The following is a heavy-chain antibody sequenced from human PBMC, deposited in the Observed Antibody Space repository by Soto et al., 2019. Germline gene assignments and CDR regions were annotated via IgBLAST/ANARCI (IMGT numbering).Heavy chain of an antibody. J-gene: IGHJ4*02. D-gene: IGHD5-18*01. CDR2: IIPIFGTA. CDR3: ARDRNRYSYGQPHPFDY. V-gene: IGHV1-69*01. Sequence: QVQLVQSGAEVKKPGSSVKVSCKASGGTFSSYAISWVRQAPGQGLEWMGGIIPIFGTANYAQKFQGRVTITADESTSTAYMELSSLRSEDTAVYYCARDRNRYSYGQPHPFDYWGQGTLVTVSS. CDR1: GGTFSSYA.